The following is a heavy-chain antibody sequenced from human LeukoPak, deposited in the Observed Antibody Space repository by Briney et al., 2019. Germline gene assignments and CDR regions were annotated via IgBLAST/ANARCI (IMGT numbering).Heavy chain of an antibody. D-gene: IGHD6-6*01. CDR3: ARDKVGAPGRFDY. CDR2: IIPILGIA. CDR1: GGTFSSYT. J-gene: IGHJ4*02. Sequence: SVKVSCKPSGGTFSSYTISWVRQAPGQGLEWMGRIIPILGIANYVQKFQGRVTITADKSTGTAYMELSSLRSEDAAVYDCARDKVGAPGRFDYRGRGTLVSVCS. V-gene: IGHV1-69*10.